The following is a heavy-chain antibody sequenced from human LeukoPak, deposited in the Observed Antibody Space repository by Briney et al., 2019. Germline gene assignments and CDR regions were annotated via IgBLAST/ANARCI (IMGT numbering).Heavy chain of an antibody. CDR1: VFIFGDYA. J-gene: IGHJ4*02. CDR2: IDKTTYPT. Sequence: GGSLRLSCAASVFIFGDYAMGWGRQAPGKGLEWVSTIDKTTYPTFYADSVKGRFTISRDNSKNTLYLQMNSLRTEDTAVYFCAKFEGATIPGWFNDYWGQGILVTVSS. V-gene: IGHV3-23*05. D-gene: IGHD6-19*01. CDR3: AKFEGATIPGWFNDY.